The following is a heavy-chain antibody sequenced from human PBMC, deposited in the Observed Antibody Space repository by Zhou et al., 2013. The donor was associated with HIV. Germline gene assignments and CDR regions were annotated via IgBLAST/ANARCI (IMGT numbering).Heavy chain of an antibody. CDR1: GGTFSSYA. Sequence: QVQLVQSGAEVKKPGSSVKVSCKASGGTFSSYAISWVRQAPGQGLEWMGRIIPILGIANYAQKFQGRVTITADKSTSTAYMELSSLRSEDTAVYYCASPPPYCTGGVCYWLGGLDYWGQGTLVTVSS. J-gene: IGHJ4*02. V-gene: IGHV1-69*04. CDR2: IIPILGIA. CDR3: ASPPPYCTGGVCYWLGGLDY. D-gene: IGHD2-8*02.